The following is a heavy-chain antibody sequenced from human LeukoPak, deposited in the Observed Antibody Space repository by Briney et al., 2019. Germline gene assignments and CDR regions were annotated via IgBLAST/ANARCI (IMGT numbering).Heavy chain of an antibody. CDR3: VREIYCSSSSCSDY. J-gene: IGHJ4*02. Sequence: PGRSLRLSCAASGFTFSSYTMNWVRQAPGKGLEWVSSISSGSSYIYYADSVKGRFTISRDNAKNSMYLQMNSLRAEDTAMYYCVREIYCSSSSCSDYWGQGTLVTVSS. D-gene: IGHD2-2*01. CDR2: ISSGSSYI. CDR1: GFTFSSYT. V-gene: IGHV3-21*06.